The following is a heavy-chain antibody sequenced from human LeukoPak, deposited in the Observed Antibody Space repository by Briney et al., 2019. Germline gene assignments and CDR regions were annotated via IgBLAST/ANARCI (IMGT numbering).Heavy chain of an antibody. CDR1: GGSISSGGYY. Sequence: SETLSLTCTVSGGSISSGGYYWSWIRQHPGKGLEWIGYIYYSGSTYYNPSLKSRVTISVDTSKNQFSLKLSSVTAADTAVYYCARVRYDSSGYYFDYWGQGTLVTVSS. D-gene: IGHD3-22*01. V-gene: IGHV4-31*03. J-gene: IGHJ4*02. CDR2: IYYSGST. CDR3: ARVRYDSSGYYFDY.